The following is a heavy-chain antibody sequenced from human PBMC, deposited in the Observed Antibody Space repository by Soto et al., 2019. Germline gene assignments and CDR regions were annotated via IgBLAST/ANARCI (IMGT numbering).Heavy chain of an antibody. V-gene: IGHV3-74*01. Sequence: GESLKISCAASGFTFSSYWMHWVRQAPGKGLVWVSRINSDGSTTNYADSVKGRFTISRDNAKNALYLQMNNLRVEDTAVYYCVTTGRLQNAFDIWGQGTVVTVSS. CDR1: GFTFSSYW. J-gene: IGHJ3*02. D-gene: IGHD4-4*01. CDR2: INSDGSTT. CDR3: VTTGRLQNAFDI.